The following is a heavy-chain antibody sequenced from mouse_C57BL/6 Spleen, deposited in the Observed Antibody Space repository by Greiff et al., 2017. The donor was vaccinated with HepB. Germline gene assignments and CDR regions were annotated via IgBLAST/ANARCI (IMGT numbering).Heavy chain of an antibody. CDR1: GYSFTDYN. CDR3: ARRGGPPCAD. D-gene: IGHD3-3*01. J-gene: IGHJ3*01. Sequence: EVQLQQSGPELVKPGASVKISCKASGYSFTDYNMNWVKQSNGKSLEWMGVINPNYGTTGYNQKFKGKATLTVDRSSSPAYMQLNRLTSEDSAVYYWARRGGPPCADWGQGTLVTVSA. V-gene: IGHV1-39*01. CDR2: INPNYGTT.